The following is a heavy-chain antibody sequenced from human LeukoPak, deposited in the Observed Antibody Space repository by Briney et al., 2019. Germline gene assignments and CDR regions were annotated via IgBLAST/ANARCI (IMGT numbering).Heavy chain of an antibody. D-gene: IGHD2-8*01. CDR2: IHYDGRT. V-gene: IGHV4-59*08. CDR1: GASMSGQH. CDR3: ARHLNGGTHPLDN. Sequence: SETLSLTCTVSGASMSGQHWSWIRQAPGKGLEWITWIHYDGRTNYNPSLQGRLSLSVDTSTNQFSLSLNSVTAADTAVYFCARHLNGGTHPLDNWGPGIRVIVSP. J-gene: IGHJ4*02.